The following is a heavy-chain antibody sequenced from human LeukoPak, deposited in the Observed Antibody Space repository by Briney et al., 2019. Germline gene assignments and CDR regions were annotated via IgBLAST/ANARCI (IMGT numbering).Heavy chain of an antibody. V-gene: IGHV1-18*01. CDR1: GYTFTSYG. J-gene: IGHJ4*02. D-gene: IGHD6-13*01. CDR3: ARDRLIAAAALFDY. CDR2: ISAYNGNT. Sequence: GASVKVSCKASGYTFTSYGISWVRQAPGQGLEWMGWISAYNGNTNYAQKLQGRVTMTTDTSTSTAYMELRSLRSDDTAVYYCARDRLIAAAALFDYWGQGTLVTVPS.